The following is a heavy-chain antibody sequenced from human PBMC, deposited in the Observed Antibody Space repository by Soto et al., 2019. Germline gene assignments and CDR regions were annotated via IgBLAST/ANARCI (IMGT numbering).Heavy chain of an antibody. J-gene: IGHJ3*02. V-gene: IGHV1-8*01. Sequence: QVQLVQSGAEVKKPGASVKVSCKASGYTFTSYDINWVRQATGQGLEWMGWMNPNSGNTGYAQKFQGRVTMTRNTSITTAYMELSSLRSEDTAVYYCARGINYYDSGDDAFDIXGXGTXVTVSS. CDR3: ARGINYYDSGDDAFDI. CDR2: MNPNSGNT. D-gene: IGHD3-10*01. CDR1: GYTFTSYD.